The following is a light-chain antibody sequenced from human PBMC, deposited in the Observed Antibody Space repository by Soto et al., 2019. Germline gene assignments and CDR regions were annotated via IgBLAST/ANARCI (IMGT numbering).Light chain of an antibody. CDR3: AAWDDSLKGFV. CDR1: SSNIGSNT. J-gene: IGLJ1*01. V-gene: IGLV1-44*01. CDR2: SNN. Sequence: VLTQPPSASSTPGQRVTISCSGSSSNIGSNTVNWYQQLPGTAPKLLIYSNNQWPSGVPDRFSGSKSGTSASLAISGLQSEDEADYYCAAWDDSLKGFVFGTGTKSPS.